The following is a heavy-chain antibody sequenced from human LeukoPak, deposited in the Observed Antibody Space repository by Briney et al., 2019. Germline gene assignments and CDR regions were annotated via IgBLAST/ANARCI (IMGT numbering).Heavy chain of an antibody. CDR1: GCTFDDYG. Sequence: PGMSLRLSCAASGCTFDDYGMSWVRQSPGKGLEWVSGINWNGGSTGYADSVKGRFTISRDNAKNSLYLQMNSLRAEDTALYYCARVEREIGFYWGQGTLVTVSS. CDR2: INWNGGST. J-gene: IGHJ4*02. CDR3: ARVEREIGFY. D-gene: IGHD5-24*01. V-gene: IGHV3-20*04.